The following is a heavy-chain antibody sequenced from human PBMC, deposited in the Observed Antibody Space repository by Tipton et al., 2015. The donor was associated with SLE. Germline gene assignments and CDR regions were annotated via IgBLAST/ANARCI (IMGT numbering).Heavy chain of an antibody. Sequence: QLMQSGAEVKKAGESLKISCKGSGYTFTSHWIGWVRQMPGKGLEWMGIIYPGDSDTRYSPSFQGQVTISADKSISTAYLQWSSLKASDTAMYYCARLGADSSGYYLYWFDPWGQGTLVTVSS. CDR2: IYPGDSDT. D-gene: IGHD3-22*01. CDR3: ARLGADSSGYYLYWFDP. J-gene: IGHJ5*02. V-gene: IGHV5-51*03. CDR1: GYTFTSHW.